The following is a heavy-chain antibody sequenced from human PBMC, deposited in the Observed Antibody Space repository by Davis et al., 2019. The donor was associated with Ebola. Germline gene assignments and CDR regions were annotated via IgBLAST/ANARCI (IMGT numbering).Heavy chain of an antibody. CDR2: IYTSGST. D-gene: IGHD4-17*01. CDR1: GGSISSGSYY. Sequence: SETLSLTCTVSGGSISSGSYYWSWIRQPAGKGLEWIGHIYTSGSTNYNPSLKSRVTISVDTSKNQFSLKLGSVTAADTAVYYCARADGDYVHFDYWGQGILVTVSS. J-gene: IGHJ4*02. V-gene: IGHV4-61*09. CDR3: ARADGDYVHFDY.